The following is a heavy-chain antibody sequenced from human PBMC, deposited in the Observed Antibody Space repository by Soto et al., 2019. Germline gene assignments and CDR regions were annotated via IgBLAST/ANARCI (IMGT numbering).Heavy chain of an antibody. J-gene: IGHJ1*01. CDR3: AIVYCSSTSCFYAGLFQH. V-gene: IGHV4-39*01. CDR1: GGSISSSSYY. D-gene: IGHD2-2*01. Sequence: QLQLQESGPGLVKPSETLSLTCTVSGGSISSSSYYWGWIRQPPGKGLEWIGSIYYSGSTYYNPSLKRRVTISVDTSKNQFSLKLSSVTAADTAVYYCAIVYCSSTSCFYAGLFQHWGQGTLVTVSS. CDR2: IYYSGST.